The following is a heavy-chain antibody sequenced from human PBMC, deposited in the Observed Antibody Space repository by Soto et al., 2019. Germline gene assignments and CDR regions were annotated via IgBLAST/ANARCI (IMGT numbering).Heavy chain of an antibody. D-gene: IGHD3-10*01. V-gene: IGHV3-23*01. J-gene: IGHJ1*01. CDR1: GFTFSSYA. Sequence: GGSLRLSCAASGFTFSSYAMSWVRQAPGKGLEWVSAISGRGGSTYYADSVQGRFTISRDNSKNTLYLQMNSLRAEDTAVYYCAKGMAFLWVGESTTSEGSEYFQHWGQGTLVTVSS. CDR3: AKGMAFLWVGESTTSEGSEYFQH. CDR2: ISGRGGST.